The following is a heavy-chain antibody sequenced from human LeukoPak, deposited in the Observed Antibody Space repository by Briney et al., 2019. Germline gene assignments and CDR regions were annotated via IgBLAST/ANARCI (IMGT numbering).Heavy chain of an antibody. D-gene: IGHD2-2*02. J-gene: IGHJ4*02. CDR1: AFTFSSYA. Sequence: GGSLRLSCAASAFTFSSYAMSWVRQAPGKGLEWVSGISGNGGSTNYADSVKGRFTIPRDNSKNTLYLRMNSLRAEDTAVYYCAKRYCSTTSCYKRYGSRSYFFDYWGQGTLVTVSS. CDR2: ISGNGGST. V-gene: IGHV3-23*01. CDR3: AKRYCSTTSCYKRYGSRSYFFDY.